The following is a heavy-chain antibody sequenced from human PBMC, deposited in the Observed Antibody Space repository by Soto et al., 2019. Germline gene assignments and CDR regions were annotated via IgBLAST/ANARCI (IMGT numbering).Heavy chain of an antibody. D-gene: IGHD3-9*01. CDR3: ARDRTDVLRYFDWSPRRDWFDP. J-gene: IGHJ5*02. Sequence: SETLSLTCAVYGGSFSGYYWSWIRQPPGKGLEWIGEINHSGSTNYNPSLKSRVTISVDTSKNQFSLKLSSVTAADTAVYYCARDRTDVLRYFDWSPRRDWFDPWGQGTLVT. V-gene: IGHV4-34*01. CDR2: INHSGST. CDR1: GGSFSGYY.